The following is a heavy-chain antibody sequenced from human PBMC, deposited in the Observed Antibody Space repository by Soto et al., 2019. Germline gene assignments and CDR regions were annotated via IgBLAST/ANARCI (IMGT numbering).Heavy chain of an antibody. J-gene: IGHJ5*02. CDR3: ASRIAAGGRTTFWFDP. D-gene: IGHD6-13*01. Sequence: PSETLSLTCAVYGGTFSDYSCTWIRHPPGRGLEWIGYIYYSGSTNYNSSLKSRVTISVDTSKNQFSLKLSSVTAADTAVYYCASRIAAGGRTTFWFDPWGQGTLVTVSS. CDR2: IYYSGST. CDR1: GGTFSDYS. V-gene: IGHV4-34*09.